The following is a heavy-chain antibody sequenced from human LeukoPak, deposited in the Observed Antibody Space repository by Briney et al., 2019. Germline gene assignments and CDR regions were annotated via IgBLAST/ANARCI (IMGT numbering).Heavy chain of an antibody. CDR1: GLTFSSYE. CDR2: ISSSGSTI. CDR3: ARGLGERDDY. J-gene: IGHJ4*02. Sequence: GGSLRLSCPASGLTFSSYETNWVRQAPGKGLEWVSYISSSGSTIYYADSVKGRFTISRDNAKNSLYLQMNSLRAEDTAVYYCARGLGERDDYWGQGTLVTVSS. V-gene: IGHV3-48*03. D-gene: IGHD3-10*01.